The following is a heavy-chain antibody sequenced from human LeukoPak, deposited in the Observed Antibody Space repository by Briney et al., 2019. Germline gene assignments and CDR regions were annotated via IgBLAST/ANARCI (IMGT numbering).Heavy chain of an antibody. J-gene: IGHJ4*02. Sequence: ASVKVSCKASGYTFTDYYMHWVQAPGQGPEWMGRLNPNTGATDYAQKFQGRVTMTRDTSMRTAYMELSRLRSDDTAVYHCARSAQDIIVVPSAPDYWGQGTLVTVSS. CDR2: LNPNTGAT. D-gene: IGHD2-2*01. CDR3: ARSAQDIIVVPSAPDY. CDR1: GYTFTDYY. V-gene: IGHV1-2*06.